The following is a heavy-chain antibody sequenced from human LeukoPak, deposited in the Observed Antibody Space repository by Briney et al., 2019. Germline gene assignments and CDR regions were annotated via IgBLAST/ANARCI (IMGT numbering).Heavy chain of an antibody. J-gene: IGHJ6*03. D-gene: IGHD6-19*01. CDR3: ARGVAGPYYYYYMDV. Sequence: ASVKVSCKVSGYTLTELSMHWVRQAPGKGLEWMGGFDPEDGETIYAQKFQGRVTMTEDTSTDTAYMELSRLTSDDTAVYYCARGVAGPYYYYYMDVWGRGTTVTVSS. CDR2: FDPEDGET. CDR1: GYTLTELS. V-gene: IGHV1-24*01.